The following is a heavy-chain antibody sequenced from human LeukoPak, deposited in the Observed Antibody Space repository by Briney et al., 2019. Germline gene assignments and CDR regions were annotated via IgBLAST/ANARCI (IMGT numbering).Heavy chain of an antibody. CDR3: ARDRRYGEGIDY. CDR1: GFTLDSYG. CDR2: IWYDGGNK. D-gene: IGHD4-17*01. V-gene: IGHV3-33*01. J-gene: IGHJ4*02. Sequence: GGSLRLSCAASGFTLDSYGMHWVRQAPGKELEWVAVIWYDGGNKYYADSVKGRFTISRDNSKNTLFLQMNSLRAEDTAVYYCARDRRYGEGIDYWGQGTLVTVSS.